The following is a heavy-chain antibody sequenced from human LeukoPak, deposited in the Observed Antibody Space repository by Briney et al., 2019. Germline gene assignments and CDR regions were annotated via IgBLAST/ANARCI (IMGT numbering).Heavy chain of an antibody. Sequence: GGSLRLSCAASGFTFSSYDMHWVRQAPGKGLEWVAVLWYDGNNRYYADSVKGRFTIFRDNSKNTLYLQMNSLRAEDTAVYYCARESAAGTCDYWGQGTLVTVSS. J-gene: IGHJ4*02. V-gene: IGHV3-33*01. CDR1: GFTFSSYD. CDR2: LWYDGNNR. CDR3: ARESAAGTCDY. D-gene: IGHD6-13*01.